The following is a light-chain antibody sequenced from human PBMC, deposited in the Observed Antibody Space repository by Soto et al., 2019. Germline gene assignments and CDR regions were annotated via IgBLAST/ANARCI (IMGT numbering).Light chain of an antibody. Sequence: QSALTQPASVSGSPGQSITISCTGTSSDVGSYNLVSWYQQHPGKAPKLMIYEGSKRPSGVSNRFSGSKSGNTASLTISGLQAEDEADYYCCSYAGISTLYVFGTGTKVTVL. V-gene: IGLV2-23*01. CDR3: CSYAGISTLYV. J-gene: IGLJ1*01. CDR2: EGS. CDR1: SSDVGSYNL.